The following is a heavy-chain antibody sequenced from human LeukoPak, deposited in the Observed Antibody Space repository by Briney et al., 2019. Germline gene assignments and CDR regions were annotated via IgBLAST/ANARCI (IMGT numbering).Heavy chain of an antibody. CDR2: IYYSGST. V-gene: IGHV4-59*08. CDR1: GASISSYY. D-gene: IGHD6-19*01. CDR3: AGSGWIYYYYYMDV. Sequence: SETLSLTCTVSGASISSYYWNWIRQPPGKGLEWIGYIYYSGSTNYNPSLKSRVTISVDTSKNQFSLKLSSVTAADTAVYYCAGSGWIYYYYYMDVWGKGTTVTVSS. J-gene: IGHJ6*03.